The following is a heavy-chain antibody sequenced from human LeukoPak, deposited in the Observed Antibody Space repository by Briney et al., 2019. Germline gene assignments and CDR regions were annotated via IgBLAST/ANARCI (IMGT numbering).Heavy chain of an antibody. Sequence: PSETLSLTCAVYGGSFSGYYWSWIRQPPGKGLEWIGEVVRGGSTDYNPSLKSRVTISVDKSKNQFSLRLSSVTAADTAVYYCARSREYTGYDLYYWGQGTLVTVSS. V-gene: IGHV4-34*12. CDR1: GGSFSGYY. J-gene: IGHJ4*02. CDR3: ARSREYTGYDLYY. CDR2: VVRGGST. D-gene: IGHD5-12*01.